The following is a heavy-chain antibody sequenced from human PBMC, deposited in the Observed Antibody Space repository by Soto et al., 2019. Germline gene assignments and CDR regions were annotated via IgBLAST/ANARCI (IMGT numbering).Heavy chain of an antibody. Sequence: ASVKVSCKASGYTFTSYAMHWVRQAPGQRLEWMGWINAGNGNTKYSQKFQGRVTITRDTSASTAYMELSGLRSEDTAVYYCARAGWYNWNYNGMDVWGQGTTVTVSS. CDR1: GYTFTSYA. CDR3: ARAGWYNWNYNGMDV. D-gene: IGHD1-20*01. J-gene: IGHJ6*02. V-gene: IGHV1-3*01. CDR2: INAGNGNT.